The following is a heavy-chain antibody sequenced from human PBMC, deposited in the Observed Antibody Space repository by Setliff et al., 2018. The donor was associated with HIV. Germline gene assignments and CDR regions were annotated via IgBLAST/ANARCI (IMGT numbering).Heavy chain of an antibody. Sequence: TGGSLRLSCAASGFTFSTFSMSWVRQAPGKGLEWVSSITSRSADIYYAASVKGRFTISRDNAKNSLYLQMNSLRAEDTAVYYCARMWSYYDFWSGYYYWGQGTLVTVSS. CDR2: ITSRSADI. CDR1: GFTFSTFS. CDR3: ARMWSYYDFWSGYYY. V-gene: IGHV3-21*01. J-gene: IGHJ4*02. D-gene: IGHD3-3*01.